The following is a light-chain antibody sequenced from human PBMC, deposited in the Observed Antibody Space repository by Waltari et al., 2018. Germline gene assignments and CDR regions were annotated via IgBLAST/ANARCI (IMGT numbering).Light chain of an antibody. CDR2: TNN. CDR3: AAWDDRLNGVV. CDR1: NSNIGSNP. J-gene: IGLJ2*01. V-gene: IGLV1-44*01. Sequence: QSVLTQPPSASGTPGQRVTISCSGSNSNIGSNPLNWYQQLPGTAPKLLIYTNNERPSGRPDRFSGSKSGTSASLAISGLQSEDEGDYYCAAWDDRLNGVVFGGGTKLTVL.